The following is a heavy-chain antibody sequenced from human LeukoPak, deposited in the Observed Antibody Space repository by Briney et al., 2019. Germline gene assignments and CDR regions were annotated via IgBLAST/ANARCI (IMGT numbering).Heavy chain of an antibody. D-gene: IGHD3-22*01. Sequence: PGGSLRLSCAASGFTFSSYWMSWVRQAPGKGLEWVANIKRDGSEKYYVDSVKGRFTISRDNAKNSLYLQMNSLRAEDTAVYYCARVLDSSGYYVYFDYWGQGTLVTVSS. CDR3: ARVLDSSGYYVYFDY. J-gene: IGHJ4*02. CDR2: IKRDGSEK. V-gene: IGHV3-7*01. CDR1: GFTFSSYW.